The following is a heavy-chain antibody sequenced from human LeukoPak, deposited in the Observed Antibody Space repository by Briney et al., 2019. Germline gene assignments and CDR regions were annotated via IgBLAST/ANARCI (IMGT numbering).Heavy chain of an antibody. D-gene: IGHD4-17*01. V-gene: IGHV4-59*01. CDR1: GGSISSYY. CDR2: IYYSGST. CDR3: ARGSTVTYYYMDV. J-gene: IGHJ6*03. Sequence: TPSETLSLTCTVSGGSISSYYWSWIRQPPGKGLERIGYIYYSGSTNYNPSLKSRVTISVDTSKNQFSLKLSSVTAADTAVYYCARGSTVTYYYMDVWGKGTTVTVSS.